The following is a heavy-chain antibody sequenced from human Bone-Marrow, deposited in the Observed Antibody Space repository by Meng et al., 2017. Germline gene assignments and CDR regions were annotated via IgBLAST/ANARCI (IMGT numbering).Heavy chain of an antibody. D-gene: IGHD3-10*01. CDR1: GGSFSSGGYS. CDR3: ARDLPYASGAGGFDP. Sequence: QVQLQESGPGLVKPSGTLSLTCAVSGGSFSSGGYSWSWIRQPPGKGLEWIGYIYHSGTTYYNPSLKSRVTISVDRSKNQFSLKLTSVTAADAAVYYCARDLPYASGAGGFDPWGQGTLVTVSS. CDR2: IYHSGTT. J-gene: IGHJ5*02. V-gene: IGHV4-30-2*01.